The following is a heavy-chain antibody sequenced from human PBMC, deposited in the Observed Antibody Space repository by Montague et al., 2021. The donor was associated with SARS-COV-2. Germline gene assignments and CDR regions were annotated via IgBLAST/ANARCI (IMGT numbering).Heavy chain of an antibody. J-gene: IGHJ4*02. CDR1: GFTLYAYW. CDR3: ARNPHRTYFYGSGIYLLNHSFDH. CDR2: INYDGSET. V-gene: IGHV3-7*01. Sequence: SLRLSCAASGFTLYAYWMNWVRQAPGKGLEWVANINYDGSETYYVGSVKGRFTISRDNANNALHLQMNNLRAADTAVYFCARNPHRTYFYGSGIYLLNHSFDHWGPGTLVTVSS. D-gene: IGHD3-10*01.